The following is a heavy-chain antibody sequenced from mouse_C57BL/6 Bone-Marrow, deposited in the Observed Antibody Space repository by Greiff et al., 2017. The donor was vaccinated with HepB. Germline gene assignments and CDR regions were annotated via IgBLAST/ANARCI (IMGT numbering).Heavy chain of an antibody. CDR2: INPNNGGT. CDR1: GYTFTDYY. Sequence: EVQLQQSGPELVKPGASVKISCKASGYTFTDYYMNWVKQSHGKSLEWIGDINPNNGGTSYNQKFKGKATLTVDKSSSTAYMELRSLTSEDSAVYYCARRERWLLRYWYFDVWGTGTTVTVSS. D-gene: IGHD2-3*01. V-gene: IGHV1-26*01. J-gene: IGHJ1*03. CDR3: ARRERWLLRYWYFDV.